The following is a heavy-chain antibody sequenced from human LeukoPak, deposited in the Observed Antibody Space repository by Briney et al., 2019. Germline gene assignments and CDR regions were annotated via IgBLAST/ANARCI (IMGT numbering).Heavy chain of an antibody. D-gene: IGHD2-15*01. CDR3: ARATGPYTLNLYCSGGSCYSNYYYGMDV. CDR2: IIPIFGTA. J-gene: IGHJ6*02. Sequence: GASVKVSCKASGGTFSSYAISWVRQAPGQGLEWMGGIIPIFGTANYAQKFQGRVTITADESTSTAYMELSSLRSEDTAVYYCARATGPYTLNLYCSGGSCYSNYYYGMDVWGQGTTVTVSS. CDR1: GGTFSSYA. V-gene: IGHV1-69*13.